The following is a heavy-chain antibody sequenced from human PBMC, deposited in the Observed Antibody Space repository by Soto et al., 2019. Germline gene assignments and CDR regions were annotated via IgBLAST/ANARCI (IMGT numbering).Heavy chain of an antibody. CDR2: INWRGSAT. V-gene: IGHV3-20*01. CDR3: VRARAPDPAIDYYYYYSFDV. J-gene: IGHJ6*03. CDR1: GFTFDDYA. Sequence: EVHLVESGGGVLRPGGSLRLSCAASGFTFDDYAMSWVRQAPGKELEWVSGINWRGSATGYADSVRGRFTISRGNAKKSLYLELSTLRAEDTPLYHCVRARAPDPAIDYYYYYSFDVWGKGTTVTVSS. D-gene: IGHD5-18*01.